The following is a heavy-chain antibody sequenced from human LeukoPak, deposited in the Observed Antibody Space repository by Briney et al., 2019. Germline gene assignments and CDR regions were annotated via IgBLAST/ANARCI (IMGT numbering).Heavy chain of an antibody. CDR3: ARVYVSVVRVRWFDP. Sequence: SETLSLTCAVYGGSLSGYSWTWIRQRPGKGLEWIGEIDHSGSTNYNASLTSRAIISADTSQNQFSLKLTSVTVADTAVYYCARVYVSVVRVRWFDPWGQGTLVTVSS. V-gene: IGHV4-34*01. J-gene: IGHJ5*02. CDR1: GGSLSGYS. CDR2: IDHSGST. D-gene: IGHD3-10*01.